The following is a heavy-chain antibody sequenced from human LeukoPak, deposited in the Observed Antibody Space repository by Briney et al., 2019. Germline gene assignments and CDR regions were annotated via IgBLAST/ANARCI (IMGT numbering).Heavy chain of an antibody. CDR3: ARGPPVYIWGSYRYAFDI. CDR1: GGSVSSGTDH. V-gene: IGHV4-39*07. CDR2: INHSGST. Sequence: PSETLSLTCTVSGGSVSSGTDHWSWIRQPPGKGLEWIGEINHSGSTNYNPSLKSRVTISVDTSKNQFSLKLSSVTAADTAVYYCARGPPVYIWGSYRYAFDIWGQGTMVTVSS. J-gene: IGHJ3*02. D-gene: IGHD3-16*02.